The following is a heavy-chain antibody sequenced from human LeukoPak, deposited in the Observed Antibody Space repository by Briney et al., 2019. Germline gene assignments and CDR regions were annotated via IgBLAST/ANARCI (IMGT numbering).Heavy chain of an antibody. V-gene: IGHV1-46*01. CDR1: GYTFTSYF. CDR2: INPSGGST. D-gene: IGHD5-18*01. Sequence: GASVKVSCKASGYTFTSYFMHWVRQAPGQGLEWMGIINPSGGSTSYAQKFQGRVTMTRDTSTSTVYMELSSLRSEDTAVYYCARDKIGGYSYGYMYYWGQGTLVTVSS. CDR3: ARDKIGGYSYGYMYY. J-gene: IGHJ4*02.